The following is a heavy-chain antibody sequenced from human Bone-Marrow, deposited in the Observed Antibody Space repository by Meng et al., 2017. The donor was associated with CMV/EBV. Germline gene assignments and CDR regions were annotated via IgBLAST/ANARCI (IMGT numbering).Heavy chain of an antibody. V-gene: IGHV3-49*04. CDR1: GFTFVDYA. CDR2: IRSRGYDGTT. CDR3: TRGLYIGSYYGQPFDY. J-gene: IGHJ4*02. Sequence: GESLKISCTASGFTFVDYAMGWVRQAPGKGLEWVGFIRSRGYDGTTEYAASVTGRFTVARDDSKSIAYLQMSSLKTEDTAVYFCTRGLYIGSYYGQPFDYWGQGTLVTVSS. D-gene: IGHD1-26*01.